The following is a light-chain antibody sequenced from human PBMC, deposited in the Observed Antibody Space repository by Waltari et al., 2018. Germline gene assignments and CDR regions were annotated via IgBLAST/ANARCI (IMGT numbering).Light chain of an antibody. CDR2: HTS. CDR1: QSVSIY. V-gene: IGKV3-20*01. CDR3: QHYKSLPVS. Sequence: IVLTQSPGTLSLSPGERATLSCRASQSVSIYLAWYKQKPGQAPRLLIYHTSTRATGSPDRFSGSGSGTDFSLTISGLEPEDFAVYYCQHYKSLPVSFGQGTRVEIK. J-gene: IGKJ1*01.